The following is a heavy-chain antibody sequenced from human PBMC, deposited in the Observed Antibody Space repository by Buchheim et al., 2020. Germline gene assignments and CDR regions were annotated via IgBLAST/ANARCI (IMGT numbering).Heavy chain of an antibody. D-gene: IGHD3-22*01. CDR2: ISSSGDIT. CDR3: ARRGTSGSRFQYYLDW. CDR1: GFSLSSYA. J-gene: IGHJ4*02. Sequence: EVQLLESGGGLVQPGGSLRLSCAAAGFSLSSYAVNWVRQAPGKGLEWVAAISSSGDITNYADSVKGRFTISRANSNQTVSLQMNSLRAEDRAVYYCARRGTSGSRFQYYLDWWGQGTL. V-gene: IGHV3-23*01.